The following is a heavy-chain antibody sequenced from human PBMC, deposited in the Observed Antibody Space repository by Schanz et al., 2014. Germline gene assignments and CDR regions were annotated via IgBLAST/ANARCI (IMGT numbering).Heavy chain of an antibody. CDR2: INPNSGTT. D-gene: IGHD5-12*01. CDR1: GYTFSNDD. Sequence: QVQLVQSGAELRKPGTSVKVSCKTSGYTFSNDDINWVRQAIGQGPEWMGWINPNSGTTNYAQKFQGWVTMTRDTSISTAYMELSRLKSDDTAVYYCARAFGGYDPAGALDYWGQGTLVTVSS. J-gene: IGHJ4*02. V-gene: IGHV1-2*04. CDR3: ARAFGGYDPAGALDY.